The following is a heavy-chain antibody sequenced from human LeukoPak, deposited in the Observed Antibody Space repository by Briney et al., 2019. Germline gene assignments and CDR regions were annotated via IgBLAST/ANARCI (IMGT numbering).Heavy chain of an antibody. J-gene: IGHJ2*01. CDR3: ARHAHWYSDL. V-gene: IGHV4-59*08. CDR1: GGSISSYY. CDR2: IYYSGST. Sequence: SETLSLTCTVSGGSISSYYWSWIRQPPGKGLEWIGYIYYSGSTNYNPSLKSRVTISIDTSKNQFSLKLSSLTAADTAVYYCARHAHWYSDLWGRGTLVTVFS.